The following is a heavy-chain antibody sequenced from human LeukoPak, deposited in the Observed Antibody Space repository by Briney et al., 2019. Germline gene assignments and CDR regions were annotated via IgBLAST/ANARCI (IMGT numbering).Heavy chain of an antibody. Sequence: SVKVSCKASGGTLSSYAISWVRQAPGQGLEWMGGIIPIFGTANYAQKFQGRVTITTDESTSTAYMELSSLRSEDTAVYYCASSGWNDAGFDYWGQGTLVTVSS. CDR1: GGTLSSYA. CDR2: IIPIFGTA. CDR3: ASSGWNDAGFDY. J-gene: IGHJ4*02. D-gene: IGHD1-1*01. V-gene: IGHV1-69*05.